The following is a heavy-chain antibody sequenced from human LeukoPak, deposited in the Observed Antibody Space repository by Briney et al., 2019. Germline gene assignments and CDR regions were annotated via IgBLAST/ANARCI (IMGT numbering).Heavy chain of an antibody. CDR2: ISLDGSKK. V-gene: IGHV3-30*01. CDR1: GFTFSSFA. D-gene: IGHD5-12*01. Sequence: PGGSLRLSCAASGFTFSSFAMHWVRQAPDRGLEWMAVISLDGSKKYSADSVKGRFTISRDNSKNTLYLQMNSLRVEDTAVYYCAKVGDIGSSIGYDFWGQGTLVIVSS. J-gene: IGHJ4*02. CDR3: AKVGDIGSSIGYDF.